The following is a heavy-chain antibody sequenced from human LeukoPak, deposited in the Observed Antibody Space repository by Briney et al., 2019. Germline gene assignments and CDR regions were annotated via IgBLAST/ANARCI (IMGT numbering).Heavy chain of an antibody. CDR1: GGSISSGDYY. V-gene: IGHV4-39*07. Sequence: SETLSLTCTVSGGSISSGDYYWGWIRQPPGKGLEWIGNTYYSGRTYYNPSLKSRVTISVGTSKTQFSLKLSSVTAADTAVYYCARAADYDFWSGYLVHPGSGYYHMDVWGKGTTVTVSS. CDR2: TYYSGRT. CDR3: ARAADYDFWSGYLVHPGSGYYHMDV. J-gene: IGHJ6*03. D-gene: IGHD3-3*01.